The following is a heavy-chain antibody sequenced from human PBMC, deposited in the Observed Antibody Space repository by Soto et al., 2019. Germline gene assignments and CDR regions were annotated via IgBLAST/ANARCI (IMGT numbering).Heavy chain of an antibody. Sequence: QITLKESGPALVKPTQTLTLTCTFSGFSLSTSGVGVGWIRQPPGKALEWLALIYWDDDKRYRPSLKSRLTITKDTSKTQVVLTMTNMDPVDTATYYCAHVYGGYDNFDYWGQGTLVTVSS. CDR2: IYWDDDK. J-gene: IGHJ4*02. D-gene: IGHD5-12*01. V-gene: IGHV2-5*02. CDR1: GFSLSTSGVG. CDR3: AHVYGGYDNFDY.